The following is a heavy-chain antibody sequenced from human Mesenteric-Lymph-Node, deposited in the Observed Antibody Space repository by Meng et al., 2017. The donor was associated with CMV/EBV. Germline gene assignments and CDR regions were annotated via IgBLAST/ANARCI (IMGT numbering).Heavy chain of an antibody. CDR1: GYTFTKYS. V-gene: IGHV1-18*01. CDR2: ISGYNGNT. CDR3: ARDDTYRYYYAMDV. Sequence: ASVKVSCKASGYTFTKYSISWVRQTPGQGLEWMGWISGYNGNTNYAQKLQGRVTLTTDTSTNTAYMELRSLRSDDTAVYYCARDDTYRYYYAMDVWGQGTTVTVSS. D-gene: IGHD3-16*02. J-gene: IGHJ6*02.